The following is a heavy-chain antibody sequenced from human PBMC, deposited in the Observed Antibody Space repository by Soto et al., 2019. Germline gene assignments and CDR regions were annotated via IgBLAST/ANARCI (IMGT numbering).Heavy chain of an antibody. CDR3: ARDSVAATHYYYYGMDV. D-gene: IGHD2-15*01. Sequence: SLRLSCAASGFTFSSYAMHWVRQAPGKGLEWVAVISYDGSNKYYADSVKGRFTISRDNSKNTLYLQMNSLRAEDTAVYYCARDSVAATHYYYYGMDVWGQGTTVTVSS. J-gene: IGHJ6*02. V-gene: IGHV3-30-3*01. CDR1: GFTFSSYA. CDR2: ISYDGSNK.